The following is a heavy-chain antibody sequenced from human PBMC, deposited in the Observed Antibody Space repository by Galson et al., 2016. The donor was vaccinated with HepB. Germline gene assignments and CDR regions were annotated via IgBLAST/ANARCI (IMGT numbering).Heavy chain of an antibody. V-gene: IGHV3-23*01. D-gene: IGHD6-19*01. CDR3: ARAFRYGTGWYGRNDY. J-gene: IGHJ4*02. CDR2: INGGST. Sequence: SLRLSCAASEFTVSNFAMSWVRQTPGKGLEWVSAINGGSTYYVHTAKGRFIISRDTSKNTLYLQMNSLRAEDTAIYYCARAFRYGTGWYGRNDYWGQGTRVTVSS. CDR1: EFTVSNFA.